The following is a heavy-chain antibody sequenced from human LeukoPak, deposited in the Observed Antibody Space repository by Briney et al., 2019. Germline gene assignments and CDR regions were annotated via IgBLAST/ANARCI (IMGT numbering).Heavy chain of an antibody. CDR2: IYYSGST. J-gene: IGHJ4*02. D-gene: IGHD3-10*01. CDR3: ARGREWFGELYGYYFDS. CDR1: GGSISSFY. Sequence: SETLSLTCTVAGGSISSFYWSWIRQPPGKGLEWIGYIYYSGSTTYNPSLKSRVTILLDTSKRQFSLNLSSVTAADTAMYYCARGREWFGELYGYYFDSWGQGTLVTVSS. V-gene: IGHV4-59*01.